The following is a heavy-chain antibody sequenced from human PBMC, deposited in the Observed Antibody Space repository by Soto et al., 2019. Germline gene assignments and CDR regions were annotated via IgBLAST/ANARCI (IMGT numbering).Heavy chain of an antibody. CDR1: GGSINTGDNY. V-gene: IGHV4-30-4*01. J-gene: IGHJ5*02. Sequence: VQLQESGPGLVKPSQTLSLTCSVSGGSINTGDNYWSWIRQPPGKALEGIAYIYSSGSTYYSPSLQSRVTISVDTAKNQFSLDLRSVTAADTAVYYCARGAPGFCSGITCYVDWFDAWGQGTLVTVSS. CDR2: IYSSGST. D-gene: IGHD2-2*01. CDR3: ARGAPGFCSGITCYVDWFDA.